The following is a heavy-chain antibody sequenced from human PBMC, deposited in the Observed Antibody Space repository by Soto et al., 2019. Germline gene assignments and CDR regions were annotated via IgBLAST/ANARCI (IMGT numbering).Heavy chain of an antibody. CDR1: GYTFSDYA. Sequence: QVQLVQSGGEVKKPGASVKVSCQASGYTFSDYAISWVRQAPGQGLEWMGWISASTRNTDQAQNFQGRVIMTLDTSTTTAYMELRSLRADDTAVYYCVRCYCSVGRFYAGWHFDLWGLGTLVTVSS. D-gene: IGHD2-15*01. V-gene: IGHV1-18*01. CDR2: ISASTRNT. J-gene: IGHJ2*01. CDR3: VRCYCSVGRFYAGWHFDL.